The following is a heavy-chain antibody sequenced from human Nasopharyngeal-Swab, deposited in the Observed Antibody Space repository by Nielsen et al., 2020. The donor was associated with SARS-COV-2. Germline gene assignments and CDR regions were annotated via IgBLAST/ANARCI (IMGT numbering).Heavy chain of an antibody. J-gene: IGHJ4*02. CDR3: ARDYCSSTSCYDY. CDR2: ISGSGSTR. D-gene: IGHD2-2*01. V-gene: IGHV3-48*03. Sequence: VRQAPGKGLEWVSYISGSGSTRYYADSVKGRFTISRDNAKNSLYLQMNSLRAEDTAVYYCARDYCSSTSCYDYWGQGTLVTVS.